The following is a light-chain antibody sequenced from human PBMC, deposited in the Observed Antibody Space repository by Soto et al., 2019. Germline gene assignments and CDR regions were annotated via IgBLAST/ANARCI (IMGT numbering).Light chain of an antibody. J-gene: IGLJ1*01. V-gene: IGLV2-23*01. CDR2: EGT. CDR1: SSDVGSGSHNL. Sequence: QSALTQPPSASGSPGQSVTISCTGTSSDVGSGSHNLVSWYKHRPGKAPKLMIYEGTKRPSGVSNRLSGSKSGITASLTISGLQAEDEADYYCCSYAGSFTYVFGTGTKLTVL. CDR3: CSYAGSFTYV.